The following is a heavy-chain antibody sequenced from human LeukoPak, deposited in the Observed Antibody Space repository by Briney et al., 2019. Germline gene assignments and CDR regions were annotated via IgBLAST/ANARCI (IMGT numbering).Heavy chain of an antibody. V-gene: IGHV3-23*01. CDR3: AKDYYDSSGYPTPFDY. D-gene: IGHD3-22*01. Sequence: HPGGSLRLSCAASGFTFSSYAMSWVRQAPGKGLEWVSAISGSGGSTYYADSVKGRFTISRDNSKNTLYLQMNSLRAEDTAVYYCAKDYYDSSGYPTPFDYWGQGTLVTVSS. CDR2: ISGSGGST. CDR1: GFTFSSYA. J-gene: IGHJ4*02.